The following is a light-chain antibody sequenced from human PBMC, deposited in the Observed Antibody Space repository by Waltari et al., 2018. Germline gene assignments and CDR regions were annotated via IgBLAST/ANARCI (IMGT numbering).Light chain of an antibody. V-gene: IGLV1-44*01. CDR1: SPNIGINT. Sequence: QSVLTQPPLASGTPGQRIPISCSVNSPNIGINTVTWYQQLPGTAPKLLIYANYHRPSGVPDRFSASKSDTSASLAISGLQSEDEADYFCATWDDSLNGRVFGGGTKLAVL. CDR2: ANY. CDR3: ATWDDSLNGRV. J-gene: IGLJ3*02.